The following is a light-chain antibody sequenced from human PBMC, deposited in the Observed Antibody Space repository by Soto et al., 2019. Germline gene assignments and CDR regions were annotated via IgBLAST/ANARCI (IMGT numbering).Light chain of an antibody. V-gene: IGKV3-15*01. CDR3: QQYNNWPQT. J-gene: IGKJ1*01. Sequence: VLTQSPATLSVSPGEGATLSCMASQNVATNLAWYQQRPGQAPRLLIYGASKRAIGLPARFSGSGSGTEFTLTINSLQYEDFAVYYCQQYNNWPQTSGQGTKVDIK. CDR1: QNVATN. CDR2: GAS.